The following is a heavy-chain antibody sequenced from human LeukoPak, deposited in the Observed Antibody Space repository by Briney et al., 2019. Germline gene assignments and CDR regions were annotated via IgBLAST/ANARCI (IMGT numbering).Heavy chain of an antibody. CDR2: INYSGNT. V-gene: IGHV4-34*01. CDR1: GGSLSGYY. Sequence: SETLSLTCAVYGGSLSGYYWTWIRHTPGKGLEWIGEINYSGNTNYNRSLKSRVTISVDTSKNQFSLKLSSVTAADTAVYYCARAHEYYDFWSGPTSGAFDIWGQGTMVTVSS. D-gene: IGHD3-3*01. CDR3: ARAHEYYDFWSGPTSGAFDI. J-gene: IGHJ3*02.